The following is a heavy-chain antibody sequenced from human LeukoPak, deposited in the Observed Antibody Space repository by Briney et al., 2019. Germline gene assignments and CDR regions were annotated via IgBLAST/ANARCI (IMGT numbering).Heavy chain of an antibody. CDR2: IRSDGRDN. CDR3: ARIGRIYNYYMDV. Sequence: GGSLRLSCAASGFTFSSYGMNWVRRAPGKGLEWVAFIRSDGRDNYYADSVKGRFTISRDNSKNTLYLQMNSLRADDTAVYYCARIGRIYNYYMDVWGKGTTVTVSS. CDR1: GFTFSSYG. V-gene: IGHV3-30*02. J-gene: IGHJ6*03. D-gene: IGHD1-14*01.